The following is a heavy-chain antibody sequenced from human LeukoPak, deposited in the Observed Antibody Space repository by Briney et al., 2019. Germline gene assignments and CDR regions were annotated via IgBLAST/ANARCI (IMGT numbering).Heavy chain of an antibody. V-gene: IGHV4-34*01. D-gene: IGHD2-21*02. Sequence: SETLSLTCAVYGGSFSGYYWSWIRQPPGKGLEWIGEINHSGSTNYNPSLKSRVTISVDTSKNQFSLKLSSVTAADTAVYYCARVGIVVVTAIPPELGWAFDIWGQGTMVTVSS. CDR2: INHSGST. J-gene: IGHJ3*02. CDR1: GGSFSGYY. CDR3: ARVGIVVVTAIPPELGWAFDI.